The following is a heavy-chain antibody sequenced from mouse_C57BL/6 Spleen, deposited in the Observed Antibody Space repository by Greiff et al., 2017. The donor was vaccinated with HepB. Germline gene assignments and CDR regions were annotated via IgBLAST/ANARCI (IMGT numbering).Heavy chain of an antibody. CDR2: IYPRSGNT. CDR1: GYTFTSYG. V-gene: IGHV1-81*01. D-gene: IGHD1-1*01. J-gene: IGHJ1*03. CDR3: AREGYYGSLVHWYFDV. Sequence: QVQLKESGAELARPGASVKLSCKASGYTFTSYGISWVKQRTGQGLEWIGEIYPRSGNTYYNEKFKGKATLTADKSSSTAYMELRSLTSEDSAVYFCAREGYYGSLVHWYFDVWGTGTTVTVSS.